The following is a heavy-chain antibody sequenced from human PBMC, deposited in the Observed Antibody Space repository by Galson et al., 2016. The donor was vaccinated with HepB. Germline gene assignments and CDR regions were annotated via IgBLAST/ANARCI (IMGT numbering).Heavy chain of an antibody. Sequence: SLRLSCAASGFTLSHYAMDWVRQAPGKGLEWVAFISYDGSNKYYADSVKGRFTVSRDNSKNTLYLQVNSLRAEDTAVHYCARDQNYYDTNEYDYWGQGTLVTVSS. V-gene: IGHV3-30-3*01. CDR3: ARDQNYYDTNEYDY. CDR2: ISYDGSNK. D-gene: IGHD3-22*01. J-gene: IGHJ4*02. CDR1: GFTLSHYA.